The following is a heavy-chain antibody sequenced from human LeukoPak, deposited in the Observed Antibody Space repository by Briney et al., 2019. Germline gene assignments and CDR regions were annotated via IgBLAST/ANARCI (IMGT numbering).Heavy chain of an antibody. V-gene: IGHV3-23*01. Sequence: GGSLRLSCAASGFTFSSYAMSWVRQAPGKGLDWVSAISGSGGSTYYADSVKGRFTISRDNSKNTLYLQMNSLRAEDTAVYYCAKDPYTAMVYSYFDYWGQGTLVTVSS. J-gene: IGHJ4*02. CDR3: AKDPYTAMVYSYFDY. CDR1: GFTFSSYA. D-gene: IGHD5-18*01. CDR2: ISGSGGST.